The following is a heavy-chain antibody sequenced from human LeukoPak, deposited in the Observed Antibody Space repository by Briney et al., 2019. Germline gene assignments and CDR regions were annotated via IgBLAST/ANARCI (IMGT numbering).Heavy chain of an antibody. D-gene: IGHD3-22*01. J-gene: IGHJ4*02. CDR1: GYTFTSYG. Sequence: ASVKVSCKASGYTFTSYGISWVRQAPGQGLEWMGWISAYNGNTNYAQKLQGRVTMTTDTSTSTAYMELRSLRSDDTAVYYCAREGTTYDSSGYYYPLRYFDYWGQGTLVTVPS. CDR3: AREGTTYDSSGYYYPLRYFDY. CDR2: ISAYNGNT. V-gene: IGHV1-18*01.